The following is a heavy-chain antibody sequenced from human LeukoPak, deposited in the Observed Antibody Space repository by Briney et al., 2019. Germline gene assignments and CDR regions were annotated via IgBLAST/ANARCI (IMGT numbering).Heavy chain of an antibody. CDR2: IRQHGNEK. J-gene: IGHJ3*02. V-gene: IGHV3-7*03. CDR1: GFSFSDFW. CDR3: ARDKSSGWYDAFDI. D-gene: IGHD6-19*01. Sequence: GGSLRLSCIASGFSFSDFWMSWVRQAPGQGLEGVANIRQHGNEKHYVDSVRGRFTFSRDNAKNSLYLEMNSLRVEDTAVYYCARDKSSGWYDAFDIWGQGTMVTVSS.